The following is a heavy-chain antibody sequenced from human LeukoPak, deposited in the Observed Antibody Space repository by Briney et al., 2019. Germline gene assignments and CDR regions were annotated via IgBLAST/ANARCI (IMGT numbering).Heavy chain of an antibody. V-gene: IGHV4-39*02. CDR3: AKDSQRYCSSTSCYGWFDP. CDR2: IYYSGST. Sequence: SETLSLTCTVSGGSISSSSYYWGWIRQPPGKGLEWIGSIYYSGSTYYNPSLKSRVTISRDNAKNSLYLQMDSLRAEDTALYYCAKDSQRYCSSTSCYGWFDPWGQGTLVTVSS. CDR1: GGSISSSSYY. J-gene: IGHJ5*02. D-gene: IGHD2-2*01.